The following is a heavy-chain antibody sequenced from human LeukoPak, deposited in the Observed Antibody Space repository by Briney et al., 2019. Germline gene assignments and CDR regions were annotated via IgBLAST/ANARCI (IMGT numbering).Heavy chain of an antibody. V-gene: IGHV4-34*01. D-gene: IGHD3-9*01. J-gene: IGHJ4*02. CDR2: INHSGST. Sequence: SETLSLTCAVYGGSFSGYYWSWIRQPPGKGLEWIGEINHSGSTNYNPSLKSRVTISVDTSKNQFSLKLSSVTAADTAVYYCARFPGILTGSTDSWGQGTLVTVSS. CDR1: GGSFSGYY. CDR3: ARFPGILTGSTDS.